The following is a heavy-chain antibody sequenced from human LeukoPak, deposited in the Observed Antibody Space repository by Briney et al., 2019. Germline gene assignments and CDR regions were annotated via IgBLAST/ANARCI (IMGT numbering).Heavy chain of an antibody. D-gene: IGHD6-19*01. CDR3: ARSGEGSGWFLNWFDP. CDR1: GITLSNYG. Sequence: GGSLRLSCAVSGITLSNYGMSWVRQAPGKGPEWVAGISGSGGSAYYADAVKGRFTISRDNAKNSLYLQMNSLRAEDTALYYCARSGEGSGWFLNWFDPWGQGTLVTVSS. J-gene: IGHJ5*02. CDR2: ISGSGGSA. V-gene: IGHV3-23*01.